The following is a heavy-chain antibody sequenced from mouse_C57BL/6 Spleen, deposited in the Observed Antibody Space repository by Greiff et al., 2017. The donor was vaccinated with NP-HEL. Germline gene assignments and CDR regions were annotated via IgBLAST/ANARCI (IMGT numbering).Heavy chain of an antibody. D-gene: IGHD1-1*01. CDR1: GYSITSGYY. CDR2: ISYDGSN. J-gene: IGHJ4*01. Sequence: EVKLMESGPGLVKPSQSLSLTCSVTGYSITSGYYWNWIRQFPGNKLEWMGYISYDGSNNYNPSLKNRISITRDTSKNQFFLKLNSVTTEDTATYYCARDYYYYGSSRAMDYWGQGTSVTVSS. V-gene: IGHV3-6*01. CDR3: ARDYYYYGSSRAMDY.